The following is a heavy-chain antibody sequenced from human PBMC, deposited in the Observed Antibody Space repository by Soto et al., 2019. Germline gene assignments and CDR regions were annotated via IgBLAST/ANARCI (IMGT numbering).Heavy chain of an antibody. CDR2: IKGEADGGTT. D-gene: IGHD3-10*01. CDR1: GFTFSSYS. Sequence: GGSLRLSCAASGFTFSSYSMNWVRQAPGKGLEWVGRIKGEADGGTTDYAAPVKGRFTISRDDSKNTLYLQMNSLKTEDTAVYYCTTDPSQFGETSYYYYYGMDVWGQGTTVTVSS. J-gene: IGHJ6*02. V-gene: IGHV3-15*01. CDR3: TTDPSQFGETSYYYYYGMDV.